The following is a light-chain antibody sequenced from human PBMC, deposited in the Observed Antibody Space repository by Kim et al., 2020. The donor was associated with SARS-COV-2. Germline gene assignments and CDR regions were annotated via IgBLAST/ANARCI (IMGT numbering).Light chain of an antibody. V-gene: IGKV1-5*01. CDR3: QQYKRYCT. J-gene: IGKJ4*01. CDR1: QSINNA. CDR2: DAS. Sequence: DIPMTQSPSTLSAYVGHSVTITCRASQSINNALAWYQQKPGRGPKLLIYDASSLESGVPSRFSGSGSGAEFTLTISSLQPEDSATYYCQQYKRYCTFGGGNKVDIK.